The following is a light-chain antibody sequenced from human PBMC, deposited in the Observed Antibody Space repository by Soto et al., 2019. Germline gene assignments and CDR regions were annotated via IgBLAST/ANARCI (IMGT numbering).Light chain of an antibody. CDR3: QTWSAGPAV. CDR1: SGHSSYA. V-gene: IGLV4-69*01. J-gene: IGLJ7*01. CDR2: LNSDGSH. Sequence: QPVLTQSPSASASLGASVKLTCTLSSGHSSYAIAWHQQQPEKGPRYLMKLNSDGSHSKGDGIPDRFSGSSSGAERYLTISSLQSEDEADYYCQTWSAGPAVFGGGTQLTVL.